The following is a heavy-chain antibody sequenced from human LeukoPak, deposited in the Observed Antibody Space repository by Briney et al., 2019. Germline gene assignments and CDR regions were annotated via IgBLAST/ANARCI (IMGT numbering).Heavy chain of an antibody. CDR2: IWYDGSKK. D-gene: IGHD3-10*01. CDR3: ARGESLIGESSYYYYGMDV. CDR1: GFTFRTYG. V-gene: IGHV3-33*01. Sequence: GGSLRLSCAASGFTFRTYGVHWVRQAPGKGLEWVAVIWYDGSKKYYADSVRGRFAISRDKSKNTLYLQMNSLRAEDTAVYYCARGESLIGESSYYYYGMDVWGQGTTVTVSS. J-gene: IGHJ6*02.